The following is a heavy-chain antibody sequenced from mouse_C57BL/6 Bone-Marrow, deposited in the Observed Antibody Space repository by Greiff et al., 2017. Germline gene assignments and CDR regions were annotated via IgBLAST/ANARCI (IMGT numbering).Heavy chain of an antibody. D-gene: IGHD2-4*01. CDR2: LDPANGNT. CDR3: AKVYYDYDNAWFAY. J-gene: IGHJ3*01. Sequence: EVQLQESVAELVRPGASVKLSCTASGFNIKNTYMHWVKQRPEQGLEWIGRLDPANGNTKYAPKFQGKATITADTSSNTAYLQLISLTSEDTAIYYCAKVYYDYDNAWFAYWGQGTLVTVSA. CDR1: GFNIKNTY. V-gene: IGHV14-3*01.